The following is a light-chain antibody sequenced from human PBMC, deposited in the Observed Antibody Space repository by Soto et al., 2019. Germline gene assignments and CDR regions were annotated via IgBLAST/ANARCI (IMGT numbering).Light chain of an antibody. J-gene: IGKJ4*01. CDR3: HHYNKFPLT. Sequence: TLSLWGGDRATXSCRASHGIGDTLAWYQHKPGQTPRLLIYDTSTRPTGVPTRFSGRRSGAEFTLTITSLQSEDFAVYFCHHYNKFPLTFGVATKVDIK. CDR2: DTS. CDR1: HGIGDT. V-gene: IGKV3-15*01.